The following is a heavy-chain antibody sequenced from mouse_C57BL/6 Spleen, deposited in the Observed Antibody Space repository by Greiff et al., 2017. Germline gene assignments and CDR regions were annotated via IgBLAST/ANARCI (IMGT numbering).Heavy chain of an antibody. CDR1: GYTFTDYY. CDR3: ARRGRVITTVVALYYYAMDY. D-gene: IGHD1-1*01. V-gene: IGHV1-26*01. Sequence: EVQLQQSGPELVKPGASVKISCKASGYTFTDYYMNWVKQSHGKSLEWIGDINPNNGGTSYNQKFKGKATLTVDKSSSTAYMELRSLTSEDSAVYYCARRGRVITTVVALYYYAMDYWGQGTSVTVSS. CDR2: INPNNGGT. J-gene: IGHJ4*01.